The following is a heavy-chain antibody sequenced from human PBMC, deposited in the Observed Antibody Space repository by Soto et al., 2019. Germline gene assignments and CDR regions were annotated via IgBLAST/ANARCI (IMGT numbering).Heavy chain of an antibody. CDR2: ITSGGTT. CDR1: GFTFSSYT. V-gene: IGHV3-23*01. J-gene: IGHJ4*02. D-gene: IGHD1-1*01. CDR3: AKRHTTVATPANYFDY. Sequence: GGFLRLSCAASGFTFSSYTMNWVRQAPGKGLDWVSTITSGGTTYYADSVKGRFTISRDDSKNTLYLQMNSLRAEDTALYYCAKRHTTVATPANYFDYWGQGTLVTVSS.